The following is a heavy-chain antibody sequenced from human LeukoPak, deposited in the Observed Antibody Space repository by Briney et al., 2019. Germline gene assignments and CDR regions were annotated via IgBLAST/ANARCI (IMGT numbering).Heavy chain of an antibody. CDR2: IYYSGST. D-gene: IGHD3-22*01. Sequence: SQTLSLTCTVSGGSISSGGYYWSWIRQHPGKGLEWIGYIYYSGSTHYNPSLKSRVTISVDTSKNQFSLKLSSVTAADTAVYYCAREGGDYYDSSGFGYWGQGTLVTVSS. CDR1: GGSISSGGYY. CDR3: AREGGDYYDSSGFGY. J-gene: IGHJ4*02. V-gene: IGHV4-31*03.